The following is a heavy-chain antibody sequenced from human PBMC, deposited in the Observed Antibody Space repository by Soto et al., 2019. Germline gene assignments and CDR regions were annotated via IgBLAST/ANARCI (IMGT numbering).Heavy chain of an antibody. CDR2: IKQDGSEK. V-gene: IGHV3-7*01. CDR1: GFTFSSYW. CDR3: ARVRFRYSSSWFDY. D-gene: IGHD6-13*01. Sequence: HPGGSLRLSCAASGFTFSSYWMSWVRQAPGKGLEWVANIKQDGSEKYYVDSVKGRFTISRDNAKNSLYLQMNSLRAEDTAVYYCARVRFRYSSSWFDYWGQGTLVTVSS. J-gene: IGHJ4*02.